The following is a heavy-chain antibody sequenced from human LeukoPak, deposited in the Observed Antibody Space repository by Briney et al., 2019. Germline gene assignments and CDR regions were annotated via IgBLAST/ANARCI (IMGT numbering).Heavy chain of an antibody. CDR3: ARVKSVAATRWYFDY. J-gene: IGHJ4*02. Sequence: ASVKVSCKASGYTFTSYGISWVRQAPGQGLEWMGWISAYNGNTNCAQKLQGRVTMTTNTSTSTAYMELRSLRSDDTAVYYCARVKSVAATRWYFDYWGQGTLVTVSS. V-gene: IGHV1-18*01. CDR2: ISAYNGNT. D-gene: IGHD2-15*01. CDR1: GYTFTSYG.